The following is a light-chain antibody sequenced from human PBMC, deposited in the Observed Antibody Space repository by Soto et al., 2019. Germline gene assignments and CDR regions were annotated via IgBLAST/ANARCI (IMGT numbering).Light chain of an antibody. V-gene: IGLV2-8*01. J-gene: IGLJ1*01. CDR3: RAYAGSPYLYV. CDR2: EVS. Sequence: VLTHPPSASGAPGQSVPMSCTGPSFDGGGYNYVSWYQQHPGKAPQVLMYEVSKRPSGVPDRFSGSKYVNTASLTVSGLQADDEADYYCRAYAGSPYLYVFGSGTEVTVL. CDR1: SFDGGGYNY.